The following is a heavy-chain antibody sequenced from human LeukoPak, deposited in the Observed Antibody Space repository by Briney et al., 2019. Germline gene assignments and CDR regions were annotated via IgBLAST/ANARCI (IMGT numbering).Heavy chain of an antibody. V-gene: IGHV4-30-2*01. Sequence: PSETLSLTCAVSGGSITSGDYSWSWIRQPPGQGLEWIGYIYHSGSTYYNPSLKSRVTISVDRSKNQFSLKLSSVTAADTAVYYCARHKPREMATVYYFDYWGQGTLVTVSS. CDR2: IYHSGST. D-gene: IGHD5-24*01. J-gene: IGHJ4*02. CDR1: GGSITSGDYS. CDR3: ARHKPREMATVYYFDY.